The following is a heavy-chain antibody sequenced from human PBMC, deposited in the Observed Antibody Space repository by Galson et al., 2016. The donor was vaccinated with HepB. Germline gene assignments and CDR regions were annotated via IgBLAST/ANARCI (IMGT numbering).Heavy chain of an antibody. D-gene: IGHD6-6*01. CDR2: ISYDGGHK. V-gene: IGHV3-30*18. J-gene: IGHJ4*02. CDR3: TKDMEKQPLVSLNFDC. Sequence: SLRLSCAASGFSVSNYVVRWVRQALGKGLERVAVISYDGGHKNYADSVKARFTISRDNWKNTLYLQMNSLRAGDTPVYFCTKDMEKQPLVSLNFDCWGQGTTVTV. CDR1: GFSVSNYV.